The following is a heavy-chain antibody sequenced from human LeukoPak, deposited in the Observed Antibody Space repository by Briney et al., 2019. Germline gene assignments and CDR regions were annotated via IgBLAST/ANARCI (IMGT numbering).Heavy chain of an antibody. J-gene: IGHJ6*03. D-gene: IGHD6-13*01. Sequence: SETLSLTCTVSGGSISSYYWSWIRQPPGKGLEWIGYIYTSGSTNYNPSLKSRVTISVDTSKNQFSLKLSSVTAADTAVYYCARGSIAAAGFYYYYMDVWGKGTTVTDSS. CDR2: IYTSGST. CDR1: GGSISSYY. CDR3: ARGSIAAAGFYYYYMDV. V-gene: IGHV4-4*09.